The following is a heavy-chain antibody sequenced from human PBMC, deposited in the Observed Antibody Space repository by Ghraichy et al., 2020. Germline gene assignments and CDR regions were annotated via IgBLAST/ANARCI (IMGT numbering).Heavy chain of an antibody. V-gene: IGHV4-34*01. CDR3: ARGRRVRIYESSRFGPRGGYYYGMDV. Sequence: SETLSLTCAVYGGSFSGYYGSWIRQPPGKGLEWIGEINHSGSTNYNPSLKSRVTISVDTSKNQFSLKLSSVTAADTAVYYCARGRRVRIYESSRFGPRGGYYYGMDVWDQGTTVTVSS. CDR1: GGSFSGYY. J-gene: IGHJ6*02. CDR2: INHSGST. D-gene: IGHD3-22*01.